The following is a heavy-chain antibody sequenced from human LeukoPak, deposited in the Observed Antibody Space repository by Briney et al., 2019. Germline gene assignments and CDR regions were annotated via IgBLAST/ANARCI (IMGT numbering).Heavy chain of an antibody. J-gene: IGHJ4*02. CDR2: IAYDGKTT. CDR1: GFTFSTYG. D-gene: IGHD4-23*01. Sequence: PGGSLRLSCAASGFTFSTYGTHWVRQAPGKGLEWVAVIAYDGKTTYYADSVKGRFTISRDNAKNSLYLQMNSLRAEDTAVYYCSREVVTGIFDYWGQGTLVTVSS. V-gene: IGHV3-30*03. CDR3: SREVVTGIFDY.